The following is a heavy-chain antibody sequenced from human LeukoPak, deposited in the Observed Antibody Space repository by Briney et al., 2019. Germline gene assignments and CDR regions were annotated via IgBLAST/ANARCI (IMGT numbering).Heavy chain of an antibody. J-gene: IGHJ4*02. CDR2: INHSGGT. CDR1: GGSFSGYY. V-gene: IGHV4-34*01. Sequence: KASETLSLTCAVYGGSFSGYYWSWIRQPPGKGLEWIGEINHSGGTNYNPSLKSRVTISVDTSKNQFSLKLSSVTAADTAVYYCASQAYDILTGYKNWSFDYWGQGTLVTVSS. D-gene: IGHD3-9*01. CDR3: ASQAYDILTGYKNWSFDY.